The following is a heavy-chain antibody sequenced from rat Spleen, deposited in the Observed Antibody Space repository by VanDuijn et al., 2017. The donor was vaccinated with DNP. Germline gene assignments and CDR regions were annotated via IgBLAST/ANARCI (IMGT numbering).Heavy chain of an antibody. CDR3: ARWRIGPHYFDY. J-gene: IGHJ2*01. CDR1: GYSITSSY. V-gene: IGHV3-1*01. Sequence: EVQLQESGPGLVKPSQSLSLTCSVTGYSITSSYRWNWIRKFPGNKMAWIGHISYSGRTTYNPSLKSRISITRDTSKNQIFLQLNSVSTDDTATYYCARWRIGPHYFDYWGQGVMVTVSS. CDR2: ISYSGRT. D-gene: IGHD1-11*01.